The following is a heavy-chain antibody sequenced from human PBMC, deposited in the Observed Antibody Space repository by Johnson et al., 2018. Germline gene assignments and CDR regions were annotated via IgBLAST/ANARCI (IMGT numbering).Heavy chain of an antibody. CDR2: INSDGSNT. J-gene: IGHJ1*01. D-gene: IGHD1-26*01. CDR1: GFTFSNYW. V-gene: IGHV3-74*03. CDR3: ARVALDGGSYFQY. Sequence: VQRVQSGGGLVQPXGSPXVSXAASGFTFSNYWMHWVRPAPGEGLVWVSRINSDGSNTKYVDSVKGRFSFSRDNAKNTLYLQMTSLRGDDTAVYYCARVALDGGSYFQYWGQGTLVTVSS.